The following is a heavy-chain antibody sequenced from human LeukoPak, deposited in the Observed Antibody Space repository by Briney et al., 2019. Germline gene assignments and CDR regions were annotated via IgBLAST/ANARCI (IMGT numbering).Heavy chain of an antibody. V-gene: IGHV3-11*01. CDR1: GFTFSDYY. D-gene: IGHD3-22*01. CDR3: ARAMDSSDFYDAIDI. CDR2: ISSSGSTI. J-gene: IGHJ3*02. Sequence: PGGSLRLSCAASGFTFSDYYMSWIRQAPGKGLEWVSYISSSGSTIYYADSVKGRFTISRDNAKNSLYLQMNSLRAEDTAVYYCARAMDSSDFYDAIDIWGQGTMVTVSS.